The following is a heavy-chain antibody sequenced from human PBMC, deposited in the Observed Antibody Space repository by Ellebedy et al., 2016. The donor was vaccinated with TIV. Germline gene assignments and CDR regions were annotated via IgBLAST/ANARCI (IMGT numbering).Heavy chain of an antibody. CDR1: GFTFSSYS. V-gene: IGHV3-48*04. D-gene: IGHD4-11*01. CDR2: ISSSSSTI. Sequence: GESLKISXAASGFTFSSYSMNWVRQAPGKGLEWVSYISSSSSTIYYADSVKGRFTISRDNAKNSLYLQMNSLRAEDTAVYYCARDSTDYYYGMDVWGQGTTVTVSS. J-gene: IGHJ6*02. CDR3: ARDSTDYYYGMDV.